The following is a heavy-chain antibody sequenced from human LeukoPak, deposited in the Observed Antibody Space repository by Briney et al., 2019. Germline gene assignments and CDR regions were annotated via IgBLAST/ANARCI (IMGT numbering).Heavy chain of an antibody. CDR1: GFAFSSFA. D-gene: IGHD6-19*01. Sequence: QPGGSLRLSCAASGFAFSSFAMGWVRQSPGKGLEWLSTINGGGNTTFYSDSVKGRFTISRDNPKNTLYLHMDSLRPDDTATYYCTKELHVAVAVADYYYFYMDVWGRGTAVTVSS. CDR3: TKELHVAVAVADYYYFYMDV. V-gene: IGHV3-23*01. J-gene: IGHJ6*03. CDR2: INGGGNTT.